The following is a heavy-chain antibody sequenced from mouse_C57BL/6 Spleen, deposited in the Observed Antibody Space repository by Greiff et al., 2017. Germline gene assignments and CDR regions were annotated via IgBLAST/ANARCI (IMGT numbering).Heavy chain of an antibody. Sequence: VQLQQSGPELVKPGASVKISCKASGYSFTSYYIHWVKQRPGQGLEWIGWIYPGSGNTKYNEKFKGKATLTADTSSSTAYMQLSSLTSEDSAVYYCARYGWAGFDYGGQGTTLTVSS. CDR2: IYPGSGNT. CDR3: ARYGWAGFDY. D-gene: IGHD1-1*02. CDR1: GYSFTSYY. J-gene: IGHJ2*01. V-gene: IGHV1-66*01.